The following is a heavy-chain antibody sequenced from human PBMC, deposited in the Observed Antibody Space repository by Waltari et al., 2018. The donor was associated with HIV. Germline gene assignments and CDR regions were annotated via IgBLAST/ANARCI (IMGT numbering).Heavy chain of an antibody. CDR1: GFTFSSYW. Sequence: EVQLVESGGGLVQPGGSLRLSCAASGFTFSSYWMTWVRQAPGKGWGWVANIKQEGGEKYYVDSVKGRFTISRDNAKNSLYLQMNSLRADDTAVYYCARARHNSGSYYPHFDYWGQGILVTVSS. CDR2: IKQEGGEK. CDR3: ARARHNSGSYYPHFDY. V-gene: IGHV3-7*01. D-gene: IGHD1-26*01. J-gene: IGHJ4*02.